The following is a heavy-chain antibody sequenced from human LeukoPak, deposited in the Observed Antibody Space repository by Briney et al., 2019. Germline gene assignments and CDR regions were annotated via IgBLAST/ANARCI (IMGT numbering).Heavy chain of an antibody. V-gene: IGHV4-39*07. Sequence: SETLSLTCTVSGGSISSSTYYWDWIRQPPGKGLEWIGSIYYSGSTYYNPSLKSRVTISVDTSKNQFSLKLISVTAADTAVYYCARELFVPAAWAFDPWGQGTLVTVSP. CDR3: ARELFVPAAWAFDP. CDR1: GGSISSSTYY. CDR2: IYYSGST. J-gene: IGHJ5*02. D-gene: IGHD6-13*01.